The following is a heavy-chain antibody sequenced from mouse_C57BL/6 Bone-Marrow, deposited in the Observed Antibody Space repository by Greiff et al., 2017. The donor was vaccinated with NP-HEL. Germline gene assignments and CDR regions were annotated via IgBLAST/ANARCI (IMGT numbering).Heavy chain of an antibody. D-gene: IGHD1-1*01. V-gene: IGHV1-9*01. Sequence: LQESGAELMKPGASVKLSCKATGYTFTGNWIEWVKQRPGHGLEWIGEILPGSGNTYYNERFQGKATFTADTSSNTAYMQLSSLTTEDSAIYYCARDYYGSSYFDYWGQGTTLTVSS. J-gene: IGHJ2*01. CDR2: ILPGSGNT. CDR1: GYTFTGNW. CDR3: ARDYYGSSYFDY.